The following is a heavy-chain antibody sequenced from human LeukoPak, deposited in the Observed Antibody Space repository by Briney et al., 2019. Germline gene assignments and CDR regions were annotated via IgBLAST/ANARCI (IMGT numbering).Heavy chain of an antibody. J-gene: IGHJ4*02. CDR1: GFTFSSYE. CDR2: ISSSGSTI. Sequence: PGGSLRLSCAASGFTFSSYEMNWVRQAPGKGLEWVSYISSSGSTIYYADSVKGRFTISRDNAKNSLYLQMNSLRAEDTAVYYCARDGGIVATICYFDYWGQGTLVTVSS. V-gene: IGHV3-48*03. D-gene: IGHD5-12*01. CDR3: ARDGGIVATICYFDY.